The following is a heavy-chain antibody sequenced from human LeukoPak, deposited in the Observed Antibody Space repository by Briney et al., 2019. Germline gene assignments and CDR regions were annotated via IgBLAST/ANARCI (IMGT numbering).Heavy chain of an antibody. CDR1: GGSGNSEY. V-gene: IGHV4-4*09. CDR3: ARGPDWFDP. J-gene: IGHJ5*02. CDR2: IYTSGST. Sequence: DKLSRACTESGGSGNSEYWGWIRLPTRKGLEWIGYIYTSGSTSYNPSLKSRVTISVDTSKNQFSLKLSSATAADTAVYYCARGPDWFDPWGQGTLVTVSS.